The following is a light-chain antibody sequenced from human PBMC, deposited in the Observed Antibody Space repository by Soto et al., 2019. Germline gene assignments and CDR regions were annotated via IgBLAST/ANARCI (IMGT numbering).Light chain of an antibody. CDR3: LQYGGLPRT. V-gene: IGKV3-20*01. CDR1: QSVSSNY. Sequence: EIVLTQSPGTLSLSPGERATLSCRATQSVSSNYLAWYQQKSGQAPRLLIYGASSRATGIPDRFSGGGSGTDFTLTITRLEPEDFAVYLCLQYGGLPRTFGQGTKVEIK. J-gene: IGKJ1*01. CDR2: GAS.